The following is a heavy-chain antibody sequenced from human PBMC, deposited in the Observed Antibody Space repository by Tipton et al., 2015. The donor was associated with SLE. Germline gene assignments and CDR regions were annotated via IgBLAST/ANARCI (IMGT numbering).Heavy chain of an antibody. V-gene: IGHV4-34*01. J-gene: IGHJ1*01. CDR3: ARGYSGSYLGLAEYFQH. Sequence: TLSLTCAVYGGSFSGYYWSWIRQPPGKGLEWIGEINHSGGTNYNPSLKSRVTISVDTSKNQFSLKLSSVTAADTAVYYCARGYSGSYLGLAEYFQHWGQGTLVTVSS. D-gene: IGHD1-26*01. CDR1: GGSFSGYY. CDR2: INHSGGT.